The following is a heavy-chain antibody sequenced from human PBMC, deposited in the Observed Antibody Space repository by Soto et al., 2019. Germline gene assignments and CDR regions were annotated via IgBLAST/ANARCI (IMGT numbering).Heavy chain of an antibody. Sequence: QVQLVQSGAEVKKPGASVKVSCEASGYTFTSYDINWVRQATGQGLEWMGWMNPNSGNTGYAQKFQGRVTMTRNTSISTAYMGVSSLRSEDTAVYYCARCEWAANWNYYYYYGMDVWGQGTTVTVSS. CDR3: ARCEWAANWNYYYYYGMDV. D-gene: IGHD1-1*01. V-gene: IGHV1-8*01. J-gene: IGHJ6*02. CDR2: MNPNSGNT. CDR1: GYTFTSYD.